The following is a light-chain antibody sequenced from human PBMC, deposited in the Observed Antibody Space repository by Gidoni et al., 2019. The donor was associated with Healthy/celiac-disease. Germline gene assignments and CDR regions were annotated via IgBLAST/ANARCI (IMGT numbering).Light chain of an antibody. J-gene: IGLJ2*01. V-gene: IGLV1-44*01. CDR1: SSNIGSNT. Sequence: QSVLTPPPSASGTPGQLVTISCSGSSSNIGSNTVNWYQQLPGTAPKLLIYSNNQRPSGVPDRFSGSKSGTSASLAISGLQSEDEADYYCAAWDDSLNGVVFGGGTKLTVL. CDR2: SNN. CDR3: AAWDDSLNGVV.